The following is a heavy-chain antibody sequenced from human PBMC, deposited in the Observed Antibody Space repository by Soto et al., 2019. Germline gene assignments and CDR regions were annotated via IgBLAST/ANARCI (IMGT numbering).Heavy chain of an antibody. CDR3: ASTGIEMATVFDY. D-gene: IGHD5-12*01. CDR1: GYTFTSYY. CDR2: INPSGGST. J-gene: IGHJ4*02. Sequence: QVQLVQSGAEVKKPGASVKVSCKASGYTFTSYYMHWVRQAPGQGLEWMGIINPSGGSTSYAQKFQGRVTMTRDTSTSTGYMELSSLRSEDTAVYYCASTGIEMATVFDYWGQGTLVTVSS. V-gene: IGHV1-46*01.